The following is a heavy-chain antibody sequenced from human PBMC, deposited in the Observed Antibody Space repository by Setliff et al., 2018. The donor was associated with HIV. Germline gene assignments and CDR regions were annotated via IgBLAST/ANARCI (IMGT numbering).Heavy chain of an antibody. CDR2: MYYSGNT. Sequence: PSETLSLTCTVSGVSTSNYYWSWIRQPPGKGLEWIGYMYYSGNTNYNPSLKSRVTISVDTSKSQFSLKLSSVTAADTAVYYCARAPGAYYYDSSGYPIGIRFDYWGQGTLVTVSS. CDR1: GVSTSNYY. D-gene: IGHD3-22*01. CDR3: ARAPGAYYYDSSGYPIGIRFDY. J-gene: IGHJ4*02. V-gene: IGHV4-59*08.